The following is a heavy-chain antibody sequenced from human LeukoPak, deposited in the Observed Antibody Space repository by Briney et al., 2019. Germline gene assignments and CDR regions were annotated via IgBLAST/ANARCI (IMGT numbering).Heavy chain of an antibody. CDR3: AIDLSGGS. Sequence: GGSLRLSCAASGFTFSSYAMHWVRQAPGKGLEWVALIGSDGNKKYYADSVKGRFSISRDNSNNTLYLQMNSLGAEDTAVYYCAIDLSGGSWGQGTLVTVSS. D-gene: IGHD1-26*01. V-gene: IGHV3-30*02. CDR1: GFTFSSYA. J-gene: IGHJ5*02. CDR2: IGSDGNKK.